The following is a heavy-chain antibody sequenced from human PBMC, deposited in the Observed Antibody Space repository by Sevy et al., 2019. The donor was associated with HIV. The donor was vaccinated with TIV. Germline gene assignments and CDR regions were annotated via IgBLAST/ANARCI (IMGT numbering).Heavy chain of an antibody. CDR1: GFTFSDYD. J-gene: IGHJ4*02. CDR3: ARGAGYGRAEF. CDR2: IGTAADT. Sequence: GGSLRLSCTGSGFTFSDYDMHWVRQATGKGLEWVSAIGTAADTYYSGSVKGRFIISRENAKNSFYLQMNSLRAGDTAVYFCARGAGYGRAEFWGQGTLVTVSS. D-gene: IGHD5-18*01. V-gene: IGHV3-13*01.